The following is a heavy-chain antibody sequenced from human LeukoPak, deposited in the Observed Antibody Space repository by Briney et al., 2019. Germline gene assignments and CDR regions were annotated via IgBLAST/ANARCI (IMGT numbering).Heavy chain of an antibody. CDR3: ARGHCTNCACYTTDY. J-gene: IGHJ4*02. Sequence: PGGSLRLSCAASGFTFSSYGMHGVRQAPGKGLEWVAVIWYDGSNKYYADSVKGRFTISRDNSKNTLYLQMNSLRAEDTAVYYSARGHCTNCACYTTDYWGQGTLVTVSS. CDR2: IWYDGSNK. CDR1: GFTFSSYG. D-gene: IGHD2-8*01. V-gene: IGHV3-33*01.